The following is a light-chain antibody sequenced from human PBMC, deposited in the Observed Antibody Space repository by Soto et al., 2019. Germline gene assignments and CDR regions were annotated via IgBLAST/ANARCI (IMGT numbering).Light chain of an antibody. J-gene: IGKJ3*01. V-gene: IGKV1-33*01. Sequence: DIQMTQSPSSLSASVGDRLTITCQASQEISNAPSWYQEKPGKAPKLLIYDTSNLQAGVPPRFSGSRSGTDFSFTINNLQPEDIATYYCQQYYSLPVFGPGTRVQI. CDR3: QQYYSLPV. CDR2: DTS. CDR1: QEISNA.